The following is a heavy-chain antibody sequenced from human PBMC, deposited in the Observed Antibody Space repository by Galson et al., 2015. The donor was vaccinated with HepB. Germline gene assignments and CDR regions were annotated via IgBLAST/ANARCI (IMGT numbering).Heavy chain of an antibody. V-gene: IGHV3-33*01. CDR1: GFTFRNYG. CDR3: ATWGRLMSTIGLSHYGMDV. D-gene: IGHD5/OR15-5a*01. Sequence: SLRLSCAASGFTFRNYGMHWVRQAPGKGLEWVAHIWYDGSDKYYADSVKGRFIISRDNSENTVYLQMNSLRAEDTALYYCATWGRLMSTIGLSHYGMDVWGQGTTVTVSS. J-gene: IGHJ6*02. CDR2: IWYDGSDK.